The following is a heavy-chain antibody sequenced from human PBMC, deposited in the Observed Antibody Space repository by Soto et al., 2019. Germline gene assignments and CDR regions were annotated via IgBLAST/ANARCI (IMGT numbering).Heavy chain of an antibody. J-gene: IGHJ5*02. V-gene: IGHV4-31*03. CDR3: ARVFYYGSGSYNWFDP. Sequence: LSLTCTVSGGSISSGGYYWSWIRQHPGKGLEWIGYIYYSGSTYYNPSLKSRVTISVDTSKNQFSLKLSSVTAADTAVYYCARVFYYGSGSYNWFDPWGQGTLVTVSS. D-gene: IGHD3-10*01. CDR1: GGSISSGGYY. CDR2: IYYSGST.